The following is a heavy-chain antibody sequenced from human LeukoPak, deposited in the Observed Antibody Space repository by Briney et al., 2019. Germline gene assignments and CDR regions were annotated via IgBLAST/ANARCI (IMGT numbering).Heavy chain of an antibody. Sequence: ASVKVSCKVSGYTLTELSMHWVRQAPGKGLEWMGGFDPEDGETIYAQKFQGRVTMTEDTSTDTAYMELSSLRSEDMAVYYCATSIYGDYVVGYFDDWGQGTLVTVSS. D-gene: IGHD4-17*01. V-gene: IGHV1-24*01. CDR2: FDPEDGET. J-gene: IGHJ4*02. CDR3: ATSIYGDYVVGYFDD. CDR1: GYTLTELS.